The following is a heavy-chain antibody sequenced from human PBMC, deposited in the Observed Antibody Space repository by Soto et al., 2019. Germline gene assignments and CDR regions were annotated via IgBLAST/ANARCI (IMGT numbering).Heavy chain of an antibody. D-gene: IGHD2-15*01. CDR3: AREPGGSSFFHFDY. Sequence: QVQLVQSGAEVKKPGSSVKVSCKASGGTFSSYTISWVRQAPGQGLEWMGRIIPILGIANYAQKFQGRVTITADKSTSTPYMELSSLRSEDTAVYYCAREPGGSSFFHFDYWGQGTLVTVSS. CDR2: IIPILGIA. J-gene: IGHJ4*02. CDR1: GGTFSSYT. V-gene: IGHV1-69*08.